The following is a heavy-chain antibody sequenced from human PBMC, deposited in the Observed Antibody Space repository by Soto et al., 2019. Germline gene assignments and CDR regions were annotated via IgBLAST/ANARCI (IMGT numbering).Heavy chain of an antibody. V-gene: IGHV4-30-4*01. CDR1: GGSISSGDYY. CDR3: ARDRGNSYDSSGYWLDY. D-gene: IGHD3-22*01. Sequence: TLDLTCTVSGGSISSGDYYWSWIRQPPGKGLEWIGYIYYSGSTYYNPSLKSRVTISVDTSKNQFSLKLSSVTAADTAVYYCARDRGNSYDSSGYWLDYWGQGTLVTVSS. CDR2: IYYSGST. J-gene: IGHJ4*02.